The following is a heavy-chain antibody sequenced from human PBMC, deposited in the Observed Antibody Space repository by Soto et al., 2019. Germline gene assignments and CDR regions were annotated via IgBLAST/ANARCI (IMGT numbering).Heavy chain of an antibody. CDR2: ISSSSSYI. J-gene: IGHJ6*02. V-gene: IGHV3-21*01. D-gene: IGHD6-6*01. CDR3: ARDLAARVYYYYGMDV. CDR1: GFTVSSYS. Sequence: PGGSLRLSCAASGFTVSSYSMNWVRQAPGKGLEWVSSISSSSSYIYYADSVKGRFTISRDNAKNSLYLQMNSLRAEDTAVYYCARDLAARVYYYYGMDVWGQGTTVTVS.